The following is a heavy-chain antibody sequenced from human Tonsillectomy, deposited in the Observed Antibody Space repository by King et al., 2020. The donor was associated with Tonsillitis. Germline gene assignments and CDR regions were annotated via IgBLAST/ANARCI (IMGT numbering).Heavy chain of an antibody. Sequence: VQLVESGGGVVQPGRSLRLSCAASGFTFSRNAMHWVRQAPGKGLEWVAVVSYDGSNKFYADSVKGRFTISRDNSKNTLSLQMNSLRAEDTAVYYCARDPSSWEILFDYWGQGTLVTVSS. D-gene: IGHD1-26*01. CDR2: VSYDGSNK. CDR1: GFTFSRNA. CDR3: ARDPSSWEILFDY. J-gene: IGHJ4*02. V-gene: IGHV3-30*04.